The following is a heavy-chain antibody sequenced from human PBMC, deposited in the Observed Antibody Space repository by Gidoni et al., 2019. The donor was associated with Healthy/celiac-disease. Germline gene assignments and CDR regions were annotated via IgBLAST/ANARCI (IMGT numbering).Heavy chain of an antibody. D-gene: IGHD3-3*01. CDR1: GFTVSSNY. CDR3: ARYDFWSGYFFDY. CDR2: IDTGVTT. J-gene: IGHJ4*02. Sequence: EVQLVESGGGSVQPGGSLRLSCAASGFTVSSNYMSWVRQAPGKGLGWVSIIDTGVTTYYADSVEGKFTISRDNSNNTLYLQLNSLIAEDTAVYYCARYDFWSGYFFDYWGQGTLVTVSS. V-gene: IGHV3-66*01.